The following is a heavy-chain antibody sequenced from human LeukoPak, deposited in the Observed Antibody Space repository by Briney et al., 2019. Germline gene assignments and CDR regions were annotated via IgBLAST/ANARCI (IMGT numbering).Heavy chain of an antibody. CDR3: ARDKHGSGSAHTFDP. CDR1: GGSVSSTSYY. J-gene: IGHJ5*02. CDR2: IYYSGST. Sequence: SETLSLTCTVSGGSVSSTSYYWSWIRQPPGKGLEWIAYIYYSGSTNYNPSLKSRVTISVDTSKNQFSLKLNSVTAADTAVYYCARDKHGSGSAHTFDPWGQGTLVTVFS. D-gene: IGHD3-10*01. V-gene: IGHV4-61*01.